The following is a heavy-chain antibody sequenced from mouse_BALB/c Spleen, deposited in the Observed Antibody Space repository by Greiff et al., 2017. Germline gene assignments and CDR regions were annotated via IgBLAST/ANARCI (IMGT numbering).Heavy chain of an antibody. CDR2: ISRYNGAT. CDR3: ATEFGYERTSRPMDY. Sequence: LVKTGASVKISCKASGYSFTGYDMRWVKQSHGKSLEWIGYISRYNGATSYNQKFKGKATFTVDTSSSTAYMQFTSLTSEDSAVYYCATEFGYERTSRPMDYWGQGTSVTVSS. V-gene: IGHV1S34*01. J-gene: IGHJ4*01. D-gene: IGHD1-2*01. CDR1: GYSFTGYD.